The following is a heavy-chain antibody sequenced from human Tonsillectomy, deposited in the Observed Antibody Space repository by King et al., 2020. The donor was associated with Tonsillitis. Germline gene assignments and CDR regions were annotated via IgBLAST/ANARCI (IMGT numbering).Heavy chain of an antibody. J-gene: IGHJ4*02. CDR3: TSVIDY. CDR2: IPYDGSNK. Sequence: VQLVESGGDVVQPGRSLRLSCAASEFTFSSFAMHWVRQAPGKGLEWVAGIPYDGSNKYYAESVKGRFTISRDNSKNTLYLQMNSLRAEDTAVYYCTSVIDYWGQGTLVTVSS. CDR1: EFTFSSFA. V-gene: IGHV3-30*04.